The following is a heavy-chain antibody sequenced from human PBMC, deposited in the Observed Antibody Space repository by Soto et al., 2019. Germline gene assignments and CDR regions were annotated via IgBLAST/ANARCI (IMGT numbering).Heavy chain of an antibody. V-gene: IGHV1-69*06. Sequence: QVQLVQSGAEVKKPGSSVKVSCKASGGTFSSYAINWVRQAPGQGLEWMGGNITMFGTANYAQKFQGRVTITADKSTSTAYMELSSLKSEDTAVYYCARGGYYYDSSGYYPPDYWGQGTLVTVSS. CDR2: NITMFGTA. J-gene: IGHJ4*02. D-gene: IGHD3-22*01. CDR3: ARGGYYYDSSGYYPPDY. CDR1: GGTFSSYA.